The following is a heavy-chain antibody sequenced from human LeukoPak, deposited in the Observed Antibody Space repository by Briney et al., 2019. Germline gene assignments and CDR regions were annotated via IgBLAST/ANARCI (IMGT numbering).Heavy chain of an antibody. V-gene: IGHV4-59*08. D-gene: IGHD4-23*01. CDR1: GVSISSYY. Sequence: SETLSLTCTVSGVSISSYYWSWIRQPPGKGLEWIGYIYYSGSTNYNPSLESRVSISVETSKNQFSLKLSSVTAADTAVYYCARLDGGNWYFDLWGRGTLVTVSS. J-gene: IGHJ2*01. CDR3: ARLDGGNWYFDL. CDR2: IYYSGST.